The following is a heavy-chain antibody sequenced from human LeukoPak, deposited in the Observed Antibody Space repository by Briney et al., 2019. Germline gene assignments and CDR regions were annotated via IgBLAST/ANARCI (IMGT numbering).Heavy chain of an antibody. Sequence: QTLSLTCAIFGDSISSNSSWNWIRQSPSRGLEWLGRTYYRSKWYNDYVVSVKSRVNINPDTSKNQFSLQLNSVTPEDTAVYYCARGGQGDGYSADEAFDIWGQGTMVTVS. CDR2: TYYRSKWYN. CDR3: ARGGQGDGYSADEAFDI. CDR1: GDSISSNSS. J-gene: IGHJ3*02. D-gene: IGHD5-18*01. V-gene: IGHV6-1*01.